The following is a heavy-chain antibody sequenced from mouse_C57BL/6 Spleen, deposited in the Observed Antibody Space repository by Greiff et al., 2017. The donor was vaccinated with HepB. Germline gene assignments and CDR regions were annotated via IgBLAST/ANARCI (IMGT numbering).Heavy chain of an antibody. Sequence: EVKVVESGGGLVQPGGSLSLSCAASGFTFTDYYMSWVRQPPGKALEWLGFIRNKANGYTTEYSASVKGRFTISRDNSQSILYLQMNALRAEDSATYDCARYMRVTFDYWGQGTTLTVSS. D-gene: IGHD2-3*01. CDR1: GFTFTDYY. CDR3: ARYMRVTFDY. CDR2: IRNKANGYTT. J-gene: IGHJ2*01. V-gene: IGHV7-3*01.